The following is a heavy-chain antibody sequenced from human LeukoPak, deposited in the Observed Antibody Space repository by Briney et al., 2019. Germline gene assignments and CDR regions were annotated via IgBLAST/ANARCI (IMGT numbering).Heavy chain of an antibody. D-gene: IGHD3-22*01. Sequence: SETLSLTCAVYGGSFSGYYWTWIRQPPGKGLEWIGQINHSGSTSYNPSLKSRVTISVDTSKNQFSLRLSSVTAADAAVYYCARHAGYYYDTSGYYWDYWGQGTLVTVSA. J-gene: IGHJ4*02. CDR2: INHSGST. CDR3: ARHAGYYYDTSGYYWDY. V-gene: IGHV4-34*01. CDR1: GGSFSGYY.